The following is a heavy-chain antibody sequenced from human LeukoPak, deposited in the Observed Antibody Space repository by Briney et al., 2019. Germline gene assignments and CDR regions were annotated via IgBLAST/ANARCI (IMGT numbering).Heavy chain of an antibody. Sequence: SETLSLTCTVSGGSISSGSYYWSWLRQPAGKGLEWIGRIYTSGSTYYNPSLKSRVTISVDTSKNQFSLKLSSVTAADTAVYYCARDGPNGYGWFDPWGQGTLVTVSS. CDR1: GGSISSGSYY. J-gene: IGHJ5*02. CDR3: ARDGPNGYGWFDP. D-gene: IGHD5-18*01. V-gene: IGHV4-61*02. CDR2: IYTSGST.